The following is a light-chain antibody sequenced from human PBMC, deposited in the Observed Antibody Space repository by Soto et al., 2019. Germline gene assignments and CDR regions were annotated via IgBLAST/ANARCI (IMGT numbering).Light chain of an antibody. J-gene: IGKJ2*01. CDR2: DAS. CDR1: QSVSFY. Sequence: EIVSTQFPATLSLSPGERVTLSCRASQSVSFYLAWYQQKPGQAPRLLIYDASNRATGIPARFGGSGSGTDFTLTISSLEPEDFAVYFCQQRSNWPHTFGQGTKLEIK. CDR3: QQRSNWPHT. V-gene: IGKV3-11*01.